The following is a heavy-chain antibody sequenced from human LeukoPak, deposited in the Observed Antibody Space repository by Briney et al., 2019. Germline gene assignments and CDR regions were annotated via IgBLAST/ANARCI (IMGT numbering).Heavy chain of an antibody. V-gene: IGHV3-53*05. CDR2: IYTGGGR. D-gene: IGHD1-26*01. CDR1: GLTVSSYY. CDR3: AKGRGWEASYYYYYMDV. Sequence: GGSLRLSCAASGLTVSSYYMNWVRQAPGKELEWVSVIYTGGGRYYADSVRGRFTISRDNSKNTLYLQMNSLRAEDTAVYYCAKGRGWEASYYYYYMDVWGKGTTVTISS. J-gene: IGHJ6*03.